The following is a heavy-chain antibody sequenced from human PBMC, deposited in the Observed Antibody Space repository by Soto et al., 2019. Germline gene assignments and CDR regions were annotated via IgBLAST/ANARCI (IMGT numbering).Heavy chain of an antibody. Sequence: EVQLVESGGGLVQPGGSLRLSCAASGFTFSRYWMNWVRQAPGKGLEWVANIKQDGTEKNYVDSVKGRFTISRDNARTSLYLQMDSLRAEDTAVYFCARGDTPMITGMDSFDIWGQGTMVTVSS. CDR3: ARGDTPMITGMDSFDI. CDR1: GFTFSRYW. CDR2: IKQDGTEK. J-gene: IGHJ3*02. D-gene: IGHD5-18*01. V-gene: IGHV3-7*01.